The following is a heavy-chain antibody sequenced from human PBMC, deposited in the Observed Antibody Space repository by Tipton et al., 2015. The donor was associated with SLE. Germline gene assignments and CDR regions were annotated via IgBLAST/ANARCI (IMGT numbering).Heavy chain of an antibody. CDR2: IFYTGST. CDR1: GGSISSDY. D-gene: IGHD4-11*01. Sequence: TLSLTCTVSGGSISSDYWTWIRQPPGKGLEWIGSIFYTGSTTYNPSLKSRLTMSVDTPKNQFSLKLTSVTAADTAVYYCARGSNYYYGLDVWGQGTTVTVSS. CDR3: ARGSNYYYGLDV. J-gene: IGHJ6*02. V-gene: IGHV4-59*01.